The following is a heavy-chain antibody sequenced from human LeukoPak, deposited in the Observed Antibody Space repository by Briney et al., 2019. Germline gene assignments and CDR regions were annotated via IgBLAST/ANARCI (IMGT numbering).Heavy chain of an antibody. CDR1: GFTFSSYD. CDR3: AKEGSNGDFDY. J-gene: IGHJ4*02. Sequence: GGSLRLSCAASGFTFSSYDMHWVRQAPGKGLEWVTVISYDGSNKYYGDSVKGRFTISRDNSKNTLYLKMNSLRAEDTAVYYCAKEGSNGDFDYWGQGALVTVSS. V-gene: IGHV3-30*18. CDR2: ISYDGSNK. D-gene: IGHD1-26*01.